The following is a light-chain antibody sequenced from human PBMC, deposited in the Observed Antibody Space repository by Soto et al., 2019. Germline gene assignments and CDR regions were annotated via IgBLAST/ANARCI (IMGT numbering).Light chain of an antibody. J-gene: IGKJ2*01. CDR2: GAS. CDR3: HQFGCSPPAFT. CDR1: QSVSTRY. Sequence: ESMLTQSPGTLSLSPGERATLSCRASQSVSTRYLAWYQQKPGQAPRLLIYGASIRATGIPDRFSGSGSGTDFTLTISRLEPEDFAVYYWHQFGCSPPAFTFGQGTKLEI. V-gene: IGKV3-20*01.